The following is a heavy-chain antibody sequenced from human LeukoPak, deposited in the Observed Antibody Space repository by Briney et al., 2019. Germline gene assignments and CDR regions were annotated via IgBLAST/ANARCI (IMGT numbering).Heavy chain of an antibody. CDR2: INPNSGGT. CDR3: ARSILRGITIFGVAPPGY. D-gene: IGHD3-3*01. Sequence: ASVKVSCKASGYTFTGYYMHWVRQAPGQGLEWMGWINPNSGGTNYAQKFQGRVTMTRNTSISTAYMELSRLRSDDTAVYYCARSILRGITIFGVAPPGYWGQGTLVTVSS. V-gene: IGHV1-2*02. CDR1: GYTFTGYY. J-gene: IGHJ4*02.